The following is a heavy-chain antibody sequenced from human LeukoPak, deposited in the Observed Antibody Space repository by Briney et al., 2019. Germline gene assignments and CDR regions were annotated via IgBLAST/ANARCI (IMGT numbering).Heavy chain of an antibody. CDR1: GGTFTSYA. J-gene: IGHJ4*02. CDR2: IIPTFGTA. Sequence: SVKVSCKASGGTFTSYAISWVRQAPGQGLEWMGRIIPTFGTANYAQKFQGRVTITTDESTSTAYMELSSLRSEDTAVYYCARAVLCGGDCYSDFDYWGQGTLVTVSS. CDR3: ARAVLCGGDCYSDFDY. D-gene: IGHD2-21*02. V-gene: IGHV1-69*05.